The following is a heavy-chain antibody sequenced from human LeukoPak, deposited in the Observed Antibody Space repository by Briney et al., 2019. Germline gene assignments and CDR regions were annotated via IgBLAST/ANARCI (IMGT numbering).Heavy chain of an antibody. CDR1: GFTFSNYA. D-gene: IGHD3-22*01. J-gene: IGHJ4*02. Sequence: PGRSLRLSCTASGFTFSNYAMSWVRQAPGKGLEWVGFIRSKAYGGTTEYAASVKGRFTISRDDSKSIAYLQMNSLKTEDTAVYYCTSGYYYDSSGYPDYWGQGTLVTVSS. V-gene: IGHV3-49*04. CDR2: IRSKAYGGTT. CDR3: TSGYYYDSSGYPDY.